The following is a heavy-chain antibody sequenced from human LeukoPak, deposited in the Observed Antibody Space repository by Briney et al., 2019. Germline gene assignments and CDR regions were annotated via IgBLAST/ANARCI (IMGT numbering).Heavy chain of an antibody. J-gene: IGHJ6*03. CDR1: GVSISSYY. CDR2: IYTSGST. V-gene: IGHV4-4*07. Sequence: SETLSLTCTVSGVSISSYYWSWLRQPAGKGLEWIGRIYTSGSTNYNPSLKSRVTISVDTSKNQFSLKLNSVTAADTAVYYCARSSEGRYYYDSSGYSYYYYYMDVWGKGTTVTISS. CDR3: ARSSEGRYYYDSSGYSYYYYYMDV. D-gene: IGHD3-22*01.